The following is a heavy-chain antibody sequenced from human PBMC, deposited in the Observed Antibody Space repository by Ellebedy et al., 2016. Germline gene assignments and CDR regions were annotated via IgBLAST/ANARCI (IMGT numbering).Heavy chain of an antibody. Sequence: ASVKVSCKASGGTFSSYVISWVRQAPGQGLEWMGGIIPILGIANYAQKFQGRVTITADKSTSTAYMELSSLRSEDTAVYYCAVTGGYDGALDYWGQGTLVTVSS. V-gene: IGHV1-69*10. D-gene: IGHD5-12*01. J-gene: IGHJ4*02. CDR1: GGTFSSYV. CDR2: IIPILGIA. CDR3: AVTGGYDGALDY.